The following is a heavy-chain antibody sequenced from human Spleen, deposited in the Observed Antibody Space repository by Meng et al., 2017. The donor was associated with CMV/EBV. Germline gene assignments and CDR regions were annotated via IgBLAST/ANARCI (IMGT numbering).Heavy chain of an antibody. Sequence: GESLKISCAASGFTFSSYSMNWVRQAPGKGLEWVSSISSSSSYIYYADSVEGRFTISRDNAKNSLYLQMNSLRAEDTAVYYCARDLYDFWSGANYYYYYGMDVWGQGTTVTVSS. D-gene: IGHD3-3*01. J-gene: IGHJ6*02. CDR2: ISSSSSYI. CDR3: ARDLYDFWSGANYYYYYGMDV. V-gene: IGHV3-21*01. CDR1: GFTFSSYS.